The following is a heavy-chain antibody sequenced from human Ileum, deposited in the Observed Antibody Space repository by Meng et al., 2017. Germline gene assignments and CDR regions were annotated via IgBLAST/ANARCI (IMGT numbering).Heavy chain of an antibody. CDR2: INPDNGGT. Sequence: QVHLVHSGAQVKKPGASVRVSCKASGYNFIGYYMQWVRQAPGQGLEWVGWINPDNGGTNYAQKFQGRVTMTRDTSITTAYMELSRLRSDDTAIYYCAKYRYGLGFDYWGQGTLVTVSS. CDR1: GYNFIGYY. CDR3: AKYRYGLGFDY. V-gene: IGHV1-2*02. J-gene: IGHJ4*02. D-gene: IGHD5-18*01.